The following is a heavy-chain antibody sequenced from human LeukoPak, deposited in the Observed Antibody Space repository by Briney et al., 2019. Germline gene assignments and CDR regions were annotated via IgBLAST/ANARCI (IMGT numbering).Heavy chain of an antibody. CDR1: GYTFTNSY. J-gene: IGHJ3*01. Sequence: ASVKVSCEASGYTFTNSYIHWVRQAPGQVLEWMGLINPDGGNTNYAQNFQGRVTLTRDTSTSTVYMELSSLRSEDTAIYYCARLRDGYNDAYDLWGQGTVVTVPS. V-gene: IGHV1-46*01. CDR2: INPDGGNT. CDR3: ARLRDGYNDAYDL. D-gene: IGHD5-24*01.